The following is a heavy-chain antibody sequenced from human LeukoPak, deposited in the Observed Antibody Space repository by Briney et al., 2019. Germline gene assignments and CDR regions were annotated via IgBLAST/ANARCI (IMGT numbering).Heavy chain of an antibody. CDR2: IYPGDSDT. V-gene: IGHV5-51*01. J-gene: IGHJ4*02. D-gene: IGHD1-26*01. CDR1: GYSFSSYW. Sequence: GESLKISCKRSGYSFSSYWIVWVRQMPGKGLEWMGIIYPGDSDTRYSPSFQGQVTISADKSISTAYLQWSSLKASDTAMYYCARQRSGSYFPDLYDYWGQGTLVTVSS. CDR3: ARQRSGSYFPDLYDY.